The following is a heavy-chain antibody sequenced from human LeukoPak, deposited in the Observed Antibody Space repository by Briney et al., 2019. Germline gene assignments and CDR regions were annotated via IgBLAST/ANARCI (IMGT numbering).Heavy chain of an antibody. CDR1: GFTFSSYA. CDR2: ISGSGGST. Sequence: GGSLRLSCAASGFTFSSYAMSWVRQAPGKRLEWVSAISGSGGSTYYADSVKGRFTISRDNAKNSLYLQMNSLRAEDTAVYYCARDLTSRYSSSWYDYWGQGTLVTVSS. CDR3: ARDLTSRYSSSWYDY. D-gene: IGHD6-13*01. V-gene: IGHV3-23*01. J-gene: IGHJ4*02.